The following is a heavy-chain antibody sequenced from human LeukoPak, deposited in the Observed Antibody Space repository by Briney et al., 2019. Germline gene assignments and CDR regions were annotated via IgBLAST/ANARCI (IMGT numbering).Heavy chain of an antibody. V-gene: IGHV1-2*02. D-gene: IGHD2-2*01. CDR2: INPNSGGT. J-gene: IGHJ4*02. CDR1: GYTFTGYY. Sequence: ASVKVSCKASGYTFTGYYMHWVRQAPGQGLEWMGWINPNSGGTNYAQKFQGRVTMTRDTSISTAYMELSRLRSDDTAVYYCARVEVVVPAALDYWGQGTLVTVSS. CDR3: ARVEVVVPAALDY.